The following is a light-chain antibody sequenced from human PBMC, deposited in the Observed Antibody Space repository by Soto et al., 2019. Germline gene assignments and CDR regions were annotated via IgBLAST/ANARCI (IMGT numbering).Light chain of an antibody. CDR2: ATS. J-gene: IGKJ4*01. CDR1: QGIAPY. V-gene: IGKV1-27*01. CDR3: QKYNSAPLT. Sequence: DVQMTQSPSSLSAFVGDRVTITCRASQGIAPYLAWFQQTPGTVPKLLMYATSTLPSGVPSRFSGSGSGTDFTITINSLQPEDVGTYYCQKYNSAPLTFGGGTKVEIK.